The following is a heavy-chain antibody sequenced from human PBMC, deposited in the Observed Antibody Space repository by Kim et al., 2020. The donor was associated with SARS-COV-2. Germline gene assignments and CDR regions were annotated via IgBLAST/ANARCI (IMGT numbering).Heavy chain of an antibody. Sequence: GGSLRLSCAASGFTFSSYAMTWVRQAPGRGLEWVSAISAGGDTTFYADSVQGRFTVSRDNSKSTLYLQMNSLRAEDTAVFYCAKTSAYGYGDYQFDFWGQGTHVTVSS. D-gene: IGHD5-12*01. CDR2: ISAGGDTT. J-gene: IGHJ5*01. CDR3: AKTSAYGYGDYQFDF. CDR1: GFTFSSYA. V-gene: IGHV3-23*01.